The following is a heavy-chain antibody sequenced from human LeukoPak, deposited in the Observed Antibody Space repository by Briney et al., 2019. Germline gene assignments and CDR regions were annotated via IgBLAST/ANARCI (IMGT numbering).Heavy chain of an antibody. CDR1: GFTFDSFS. CDR3: AREGGYTLDY. Sequence: GGSLRLSCAASGFTFDSFSMNWVRQAPGKGLEWISFISSSLSTIYYADSVKGRFTISRDNAKNSLYLQMSSLRNEDTAVYYCAREGGYTLDYWGQRTLVTVSS. CDR2: ISSSLSTI. V-gene: IGHV3-48*02. D-gene: IGHD5-12*01. J-gene: IGHJ4*02.